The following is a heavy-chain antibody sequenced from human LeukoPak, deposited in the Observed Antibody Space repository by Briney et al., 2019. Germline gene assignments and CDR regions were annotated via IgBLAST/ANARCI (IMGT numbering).Heavy chain of an antibody. CDR3: AREVRSGDRFDP. CDR1: GFTFSSCS. Sequence: GGSLRLSCAASGFTFSSCSMNWVRQAPGKGLEWVSSISSSSSYIYYADSVKGRFTISRDNAKNSLYLQMNSLRAEDTAVYYCAREVRSGDRFDPWGQGTLVTVSS. CDR2: ISSSSSYI. J-gene: IGHJ5*02. V-gene: IGHV3-21*01. D-gene: IGHD2-15*01.